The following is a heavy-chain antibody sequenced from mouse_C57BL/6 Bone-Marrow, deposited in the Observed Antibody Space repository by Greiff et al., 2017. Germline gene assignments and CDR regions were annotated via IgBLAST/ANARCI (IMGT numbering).Heavy chain of an antibody. CDR1: GFNITDDY. Sequence: EVPLQQSGAELVRPGASVKLSCTASGFNITDDYMHWVKQRPEQGLEWIGWFDPENGDTEYASKFPGKDTITADPSSNTAYLQLSSLTSEDTAVSYCNPGGYIDVWGTGTTGTVSS. CDR3: NPGGYIDV. J-gene: IGHJ1*03. V-gene: IGHV14-4*01. CDR2: FDPENGDT.